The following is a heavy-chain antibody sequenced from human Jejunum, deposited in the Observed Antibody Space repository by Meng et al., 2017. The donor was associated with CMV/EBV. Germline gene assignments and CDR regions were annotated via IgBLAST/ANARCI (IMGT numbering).Heavy chain of an antibody. CDR2: INPDDSEN. J-gene: IGHJ4*02. D-gene: IGHD5-18*01. CDR3: ARGYAFTNYFDS. V-gene: IGHV5-51*01. Sequence: YKAAGYGVTTYWIGWVRQRPEKGLEWMELINPDDSENKYSPSFQGQVTISADKSITTAYLQWSSLKASDTAMYYCARGYAFTNYFDSWGQGTLVTVSS. CDR1: GYGVTTYW.